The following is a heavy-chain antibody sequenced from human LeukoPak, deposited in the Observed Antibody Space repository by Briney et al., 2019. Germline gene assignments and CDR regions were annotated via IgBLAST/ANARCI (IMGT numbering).Heavy chain of an antibody. D-gene: IGHD3-10*01. Sequence: PGRSLRLSCAASGFTFSSYAMHWVRQAPGKGLEWVAVISYDGSNKYYADSVKGRFTISRDNSKNTLYLQMNSLGAEDTAVYYCAKDWVYGSGSDRGSYAFDIWGQGTMVTVSS. CDR2: ISYDGSNK. V-gene: IGHV3-30*04. CDR3: AKDWVYGSGSDRGSYAFDI. CDR1: GFTFSSYA. J-gene: IGHJ3*02.